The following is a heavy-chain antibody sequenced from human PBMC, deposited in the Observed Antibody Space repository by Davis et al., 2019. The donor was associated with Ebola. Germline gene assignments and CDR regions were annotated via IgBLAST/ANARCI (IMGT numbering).Heavy chain of an antibody. D-gene: IGHD2-2*01. CDR3: ARAVRYPVVVTRSSRKYYFDY. CDR1: GYTFTSYG. Sequence: AASVKVSCKASGYTFTSYGISWVRQAPGQGLEWMGWISAYNGNTNYAQNFQGRVTMTRNTSISTAYMELSSLRSEDTALYYCARAVRYPVVVTRSSRKYYFDYWGQGTRVTVSS. V-gene: IGHV1-18*01. CDR2: ISAYNGNT. J-gene: IGHJ4*02.